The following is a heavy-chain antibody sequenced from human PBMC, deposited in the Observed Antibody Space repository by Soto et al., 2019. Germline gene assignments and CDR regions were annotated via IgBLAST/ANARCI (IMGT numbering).Heavy chain of an antibody. CDR3: AKFEGHPLEYWYLDF. D-gene: IGHD1-1*01. CDR2: IHGGGGAT. J-gene: IGHJ2*01. Sequence: EVQLLESGGGLVQPGGSLRLSCAASGFTFSAYAMGWVRHAPGKGLEWVSTIHGGGGATHYAASVKGRFTISRDDSKNTLYAQMNSLRAEDTAVYYCAKFEGHPLEYWYLDFWGRGTLVTVSS. V-gene: IGHV3-23*01. CDR1: GFTFSAYA.